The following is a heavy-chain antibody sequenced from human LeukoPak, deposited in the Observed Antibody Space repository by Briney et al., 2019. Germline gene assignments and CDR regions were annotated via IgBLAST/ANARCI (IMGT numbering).Heavy chain of an antibody. J-gene: IGHJ3*02. Sequence: GGSLRLSCAASGFTFNTYAMSWVRQAPGKGLEWVSAISDSGGSAYYADSVKGRFTISRDNSKNTLYLQMNSLRGEDTAVYFCARGGYSYGYIRDDDAFDIWGQGTMVTVSA. CDR1: GFTFNTYA. D-gene: IGHD5-18*01. CDR2: ISDSGGSA. CDR3: ARGGYSYGYIRDDDAFDI. V-gene: IGHV3-23*01.